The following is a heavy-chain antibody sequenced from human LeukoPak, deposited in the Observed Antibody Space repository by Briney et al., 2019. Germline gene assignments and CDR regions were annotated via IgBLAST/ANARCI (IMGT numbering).Heavy chain of an antibody. CDR1: GGSFSGYY. CDR3: ARLDYYYYAMDV. J-gene: IGHJ6*04. V-gene: IGHV4-34*01. Sequence: SETLSLTCAVYGGSFSGYYWSRIRQPPGKGLEWIGEINHSGSTNYNPSPKSRVTISVDTSKNQFSLKLSSVTAADTAVYYCARLDYYYYAMDVWGKGTTVTVS. CDR2: INHSGST.